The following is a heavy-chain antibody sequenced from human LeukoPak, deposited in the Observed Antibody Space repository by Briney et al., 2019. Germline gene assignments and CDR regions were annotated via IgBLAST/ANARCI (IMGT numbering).Heavy chain of an antibody. CDR1: GFTFRSYW. V-gene: IGHV3-74*01. D-gene: IGHD3-10*01. J-gene: IGHJ4*02. CDR2: ISPDGRSA. CDR3: ARVGVCPLCHCEY. Sequence: PGGSLRPFLAGSGFTFRSYWNDWVRQAPGKGLVWVSRISPDGRSAIYADSVNGRFTISRDNAKNTLYLQMNSLRADDTAVYYCARVGVCPLCHCEYWRKGPRVSVSS.